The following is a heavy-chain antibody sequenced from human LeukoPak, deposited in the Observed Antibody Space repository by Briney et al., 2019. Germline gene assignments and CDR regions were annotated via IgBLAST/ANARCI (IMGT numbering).Heavy chain of an antibody. CDR1: GGSISSGSYY. CDR2: IYTSGST. V-gene: IGHV4-61*02. Sequence: SQTLSLTCTVSGGSISSGSYYWSWIRQPAGKGLEWIGRIYTSGSTNYNPSLRSRVTLSVDTSNNQFSLKLDSVTAAVTAVCWCAGAAMEDYFDTSAYFDYWGQGTLVTVSS. D-gene: IGHD3-22*01. CDR3: AGAAMEDYFDTSAYFDY. J-gene: IGHJ4*02.